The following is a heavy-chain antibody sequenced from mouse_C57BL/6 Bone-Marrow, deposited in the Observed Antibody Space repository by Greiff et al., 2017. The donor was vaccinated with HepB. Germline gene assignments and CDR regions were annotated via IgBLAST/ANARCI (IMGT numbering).Heavy chain of an antibody. CDR1: GYTFTDYY. D-gene: IGHD2-3*01. CDR2: NNPNNGGT. CDR3: ARVGYSSFAY. V-gene: IGHV1-26*01. J-gene: IGHJ3*01. Sequence: EVQLQQSGPELVKPGASVKISCKASGYTFTDYYMNWVKQSHGKSLEWIGDNNPNNGGTSYNQKLKGKATLTVDKSSSTAYRELRSLTSEAAAVFYGARVGYSSFAYWGQGTLVTVSA.